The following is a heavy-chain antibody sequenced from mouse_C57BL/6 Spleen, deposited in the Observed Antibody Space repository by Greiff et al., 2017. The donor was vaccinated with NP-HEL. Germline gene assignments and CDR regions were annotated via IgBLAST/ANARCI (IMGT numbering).Heavy chain of an antibody. V-gene: IGHV1-22*01. D-gene: IGHD1-1*01. J-gene: IGHJ3*01. CDR2: INPNNGGT. CDR3: ARDYYGSRAWFAY. Sequence: EVQLQQSGPELVKPGASVKMSCKASGYTFTDYHMHWVKQSHGKSLEWIGYINPNNGGTSYNQKFKGKATLTVNKSSSTAYMELRSLTSEDSAVYYCARDYYGSRAWFAYWGQGTLVTVSA. CDR1: GYTFTDYH.